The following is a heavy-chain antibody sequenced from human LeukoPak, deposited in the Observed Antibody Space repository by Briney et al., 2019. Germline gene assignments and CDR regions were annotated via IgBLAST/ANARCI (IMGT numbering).Heavy chain of an antibody. CDR3: AKRGTITMIVVVTHAFDI. V-gene: IGHV3-23*01. CDR1: GFTFSRYE. J-gene: IGHJ3*02. Sequence: GGSLRLSCAASGFTFSRYEMNWVRQAPGKGLEWVSAISGSGGSTYYADSVKGRFTISRDNSKNTLYLQMNSLRAEDTAVYYCAKRGTITMIVVVTHAFDIWGQGTMVTVSS. CDR2: ISGSGGST. D-gene: IGHD3-22*01.